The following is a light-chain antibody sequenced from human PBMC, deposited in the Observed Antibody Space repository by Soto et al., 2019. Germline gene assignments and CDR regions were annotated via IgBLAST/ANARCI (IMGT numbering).Light chain of an antibody. J-gene: IGKJ4*01. CDR1: QSISRY. CDR3: QQRGNWPS. Sequence: EIALTQSPATLSLSPGARATLSCRASQSISRYLAWYQQEPGQAPRLLIYDASNRATGIPARFSGSGSGTDFTLTISSLEPEDFAVYCCQQRGNWPSFGGGTKLDIK. CDR2: DAS. V-gene: IGKV3-11*01.